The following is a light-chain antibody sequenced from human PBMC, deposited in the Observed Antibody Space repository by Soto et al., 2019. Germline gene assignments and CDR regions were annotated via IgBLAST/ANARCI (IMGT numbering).Light chain of an antibody. Sequence: EIVMTQSPATLSVSPGERATLSCRAGQSVSSNLAWYQHKPGQAPRLLIFAASTRATGIPARFSGSGSGTEFTLTISSLQSGDFAVYFCQQYTYWPPAFGQGTKVEIK. V-gene: IGKV3-15*01. CDR3: QQYTYWPPA. CDR2: AAS. CDR1: QSVSSN. J-gene: IGKJ1*01.